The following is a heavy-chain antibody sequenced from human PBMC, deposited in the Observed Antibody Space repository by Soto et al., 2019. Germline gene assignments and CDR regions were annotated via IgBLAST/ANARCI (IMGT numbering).Heavy chain of an antibody. CDR3: ASLNWEVPATGP. J-gene: IGHJ4*02. CDR1: GFTYSAYY. Sequence: GGSLGLSCSASGFTYSAYYMNWVRQAPGKGLEWVANIKDDGTKTFYADSVRGRFTISRDSAKNSLYLQMNSLRAEDTAVYYCASLNWEVPATGPWGRGTLVTVSS. D-gene: IGHD2-2*01. V-gene: IGHV3-7*03. CDR2: IKDDGTKT.